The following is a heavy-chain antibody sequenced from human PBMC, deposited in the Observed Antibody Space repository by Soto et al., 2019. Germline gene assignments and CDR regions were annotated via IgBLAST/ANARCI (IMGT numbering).Heavy chain of an antibody. V-gene: IGHV4-39*07. CDR3: AREGLRGYYYGMDV. J-gene: IGHJ6*02. Sequence: PSETLSLTCTVSGGSISSSSYYWGWIRQPPGKGLEWIGSINYSGRTYYNPSLKSRVTISVDTSKNQFSLKLSSVTAADTAVYYCAREGLRGYYYGMDVWGQGTTVTVSS. CDR2: INYSGRT. CDR1: GGSISSSSYY. D-gene: IGHD3-16*01.